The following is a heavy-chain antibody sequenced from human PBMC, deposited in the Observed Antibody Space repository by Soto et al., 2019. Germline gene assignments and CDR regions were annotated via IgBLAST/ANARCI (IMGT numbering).Heavy chain of an antibody. V-gene: IGHV4-30-4*01. CDR1: GGCISSGDYY. CDR2: IYYSGST. Sequence: SSNTLSLTCTVSGGCISSGDYYWSWIRQPPGKGLEWIGYIYYSGSTYYNPSLKSRVTISVDTSKNQFSLKLSSVTAADTAVYYCASTYYDFWSGYSDVWGQGTTVTVSS. J-gene: IGHJ6*02. CDR3: ASTYYDFWSGYSDV. D-gene: IGHD3-3*01.